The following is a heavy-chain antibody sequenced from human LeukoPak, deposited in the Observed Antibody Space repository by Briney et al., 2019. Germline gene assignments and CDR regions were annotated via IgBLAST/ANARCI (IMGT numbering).Heavy chain of an antibody. CDR1: GFIFSSYS. CDR2: ITSTDSST. D-gene: IGHD2-15*01. J-gene: IGHJ4*02. V-gene: IGHV3-48*02. Sequence: GGSLRLSCAASGFIFSSYSMNWVRQAPGKGLEWVSYITSTDSSTHFADSVKGRFTISRDNAKKSLYLQMNSLRDEDTAVYYCVRDSSWSFDYWGQGTLVTVSS. CDR3: VRDSSWSFDY.